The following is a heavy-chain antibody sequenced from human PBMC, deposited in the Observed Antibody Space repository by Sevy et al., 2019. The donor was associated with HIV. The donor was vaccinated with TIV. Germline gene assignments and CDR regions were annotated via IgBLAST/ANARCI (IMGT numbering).Heavy chain of an antibody. V-gene: IGHV3-30*02. Sequence: GGSLRLSCAASGFTFSSYGMHWARQAPGKGLEWVAFIRYDGSNKYYAYSVKGRFTISRDNSKNTLYLQMNSLRAEDTAVYYCAKDVGAVGYYYYGMDVWGQGTTVTVSS. D-gene: IGHD1-26*01. CDR3: AKDVGAVGYYYYGMDV. CDR1: GFTFSSYG. CDR2: IRYDGSNK. J-gene: IGHJ6*02.